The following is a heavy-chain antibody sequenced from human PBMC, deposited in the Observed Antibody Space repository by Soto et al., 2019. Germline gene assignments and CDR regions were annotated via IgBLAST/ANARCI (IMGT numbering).Heavy chain of an antibody. CDR3: ARDTYLDSSGPSYYYYYGIGV. J-gene: IGHJ6*02. CDR2: ISYDGGKK. Sequence: QVQLVESGGGVVQPGRSLRLSCAASGFTFTDYAMHWVRQAPGKGLEWVAVISYDGGKKYYADSVKGRFTISRDNSKNTVYLQMNSLRVEDTAVYYCARDTYLDSSGPSYYYYYGIGVWGQGTTVTVSS. D-gene: IGHD3-22*01. CDR1: GFTFTDYA. V-gene: IGHV3-30-3*01.